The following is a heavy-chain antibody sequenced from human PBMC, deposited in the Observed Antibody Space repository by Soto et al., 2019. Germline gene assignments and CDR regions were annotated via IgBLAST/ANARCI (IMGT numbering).Heavy chain of an antibody. D-gene: IGHD2-21*02. J-gene: IGHJ4*02. CDR3: VRGGSRDWAPGAY. Sequence: EVQLVESGGGLIQPGGSLRLSCAASGFTVSSNYMSWVRQAPGEGLEWVSVIYSDTGTYYADSVKGGFTISRDISQNTLYLQMNSLRAEDTAVYYCVRGGSRDWAPGAYWGQGTLVTVSS. CDR1: GFTVSSNY. V-gene: IGHV3-53*01. CDR2: IYSDTGT.